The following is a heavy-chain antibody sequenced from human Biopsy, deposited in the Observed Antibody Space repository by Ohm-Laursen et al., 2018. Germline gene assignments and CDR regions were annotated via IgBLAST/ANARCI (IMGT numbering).Heavy chain of an antibody. CDR3: ARDYDTSGYYYVS. D-gene: IGHD3-22*01. Sequence: SDTLPLTCPVSGGSISNNNYYWGWIRQPPGKGLEWIGSIFYRGSTHYKPSLKSRVNISVDTSKNQFSLKLNSVTAADTAVYYCARDYDTSGYYYVSWGQGTLVTVSS. CDR1: GGSISNNNYY. V-gene: IGHV4-39*01. CDR2: IFYRGST. J-gene: IGHJ5*02.